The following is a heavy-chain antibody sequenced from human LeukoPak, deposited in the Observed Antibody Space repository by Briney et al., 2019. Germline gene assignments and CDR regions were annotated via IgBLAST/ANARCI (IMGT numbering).Heavy chain of an antibody. J-gene: IGHJ6*02. CDR1: GYTFTSYG. CDR3: ARDPDAYYDFWSGYYGYYYYYGMDV. D-gene: IGHD3-3*01. CDR2: ISAYNGNT. Sequence: ASVKVSCRASGYTFTSYGISWVRQAPGQGLEWMGWISAYNGNTNYAQKLQGRVTMTTDTSTSTAYMELRSLRSVDTAVYYCARDPDAYYDFWSGYYGYYYYYGMDVWGQGTTVTVSS. V-gene: IGHV1-18*01.